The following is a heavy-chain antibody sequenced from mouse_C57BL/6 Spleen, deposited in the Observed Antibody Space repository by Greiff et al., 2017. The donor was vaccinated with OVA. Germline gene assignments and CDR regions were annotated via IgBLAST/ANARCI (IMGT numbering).Heavy chain of an antibody. Sequence: QVQLQQSGPELVKPGASVKLCCKASGYTFTSYDINWVKQRPGQGLEWIGWIYPRDGSTKYNEKFKGKATLTVDTSSSTAYMELHSLTSEDSAVYFCARTSYYDYDGYAMDYWGQGTSVTVSS. CDR2: IYPRDGST. CDR3: ARTSYYDYDGYAMDY. CDR1: GYTFTSYD. D-gene: IGHD2-4*01. V-gene: IGHV1-85*01. J-gene: IGHJ4*01.